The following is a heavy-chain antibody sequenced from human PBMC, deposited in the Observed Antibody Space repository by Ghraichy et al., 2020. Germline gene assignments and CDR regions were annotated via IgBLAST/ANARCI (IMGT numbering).Heavy chain of an antibody. CDR3: ASPYVDTAMVVGY. D-gene: IGHD5-18*01. J-gene: IGHJ4*02. Sequence: GGSLRLSCAASGFTFSSYAMHWVRQAPGKGLEWVAVISYDGSNKYYADSVKGRFTISRDNSKNTLYLQMNSLRAEDTAVYYCASPYVDTAMVVGYWGQGTLVTVSS. CDR2: ISYDGSNK. V-gene: IGHV3-30*04. CDR1: GFTFSSYA.